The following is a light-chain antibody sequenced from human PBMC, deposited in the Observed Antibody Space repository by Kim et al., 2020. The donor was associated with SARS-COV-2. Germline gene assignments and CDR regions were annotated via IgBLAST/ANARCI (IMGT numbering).Light chain of an antibody. J-gene: IGKJ2*01. V-gene: IGKV3-11*01. CDR3: QQRSNWPPEYT. CDR2: DAS. Sequence: SPGERATLSCRASQSVSSYLAGYQQNPGQAPRLLIYDASNRATGIPARFSGSGSGTDFTLTISSLEPEDFAVYYCQQRSNWPPEYTFGQGTKLEI. CDR1: QSVSSY.